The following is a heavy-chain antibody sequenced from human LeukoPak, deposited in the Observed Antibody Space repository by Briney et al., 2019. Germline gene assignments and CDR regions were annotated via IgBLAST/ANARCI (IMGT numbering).Heavy chain of an antibody. J-gene: IGHJ3*02. CDR3: AKDQGGGGSYPPDAFDI. D-gene: IGHD1-26*01. CDR2: ISGSGDST. Sequence: GGSLRLSCAASGFTFSSYAMSWVRQAPGKGLEWVSAISGSGDSTYYADSVKGRFTISRDNSKNTLYLQMNSLRAEDTAVYYCAKDQGGGGSYPPDAFDIWGRGTMVTVSS. CDR1: GFTFSSYA. V-gene: IGHV3-23*01.